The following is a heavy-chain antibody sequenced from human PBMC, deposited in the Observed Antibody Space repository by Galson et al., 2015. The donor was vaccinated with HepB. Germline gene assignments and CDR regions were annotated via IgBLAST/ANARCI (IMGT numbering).Heavy chain of an antibody. V-gene: IGHV1-18*04. D-gene: IGHD2-15*01. CDR1: GYTFTSYG. CDR3: ARGPGVATVSPMDDAFDI. CDR2: ISAYNGNT. J-gene: IGHJ3*02. Sequence: QSGAEVKKPGASVKVSCTASGYTFTSYGISWVRQAPGQGLEWMGWISAYNGNTNYAQKLQGRVTMTTDTSTSTAYMELRSLRSDDTAVYYCARGPGVATVSPMDDAFDIWGQGTMVTVSS.